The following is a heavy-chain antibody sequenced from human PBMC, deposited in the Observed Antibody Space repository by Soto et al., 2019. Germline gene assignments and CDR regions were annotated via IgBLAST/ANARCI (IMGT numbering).Heavy chain of an antibody. CDR3: ARLGAYYQALDS. D-gene: IGHD3-22*01. CDR1: GGSISSYY. J-gene: IGHJ4*02. Sequence: SETLSLTCTVSGGSISSYYWSWIRQPPGKGLEWIGYIYYAGSTTYNPSLKSRITLSLDTSQNEVSMKLSSVTAADTAVYYCARLGAYYQALDSWGRGTLVTVSS. CDR2: IYYAGST. V-gene: IGHV4-59*08.